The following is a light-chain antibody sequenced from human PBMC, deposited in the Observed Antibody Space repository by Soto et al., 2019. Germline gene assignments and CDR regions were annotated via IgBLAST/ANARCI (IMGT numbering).Light chain of an antibody. Sequence: DIQMTQSPSSLSASVGDRVTISCRASQSVSTYLNWYQHKPGKAPILLIYAASSLRSGVPSRFSGSGSGTDFTLTISSLQPEDFATYYCQQSYIDPWTFGRGTTVEIK. V-gene: IGKV1-39*01. J-gene: IGKJ1*01. CDR1: QSVSTY. CDR2: AAS. CDR3: QQSYIDPWT.